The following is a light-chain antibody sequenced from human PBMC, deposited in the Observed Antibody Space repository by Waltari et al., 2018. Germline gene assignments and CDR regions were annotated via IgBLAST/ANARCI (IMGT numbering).Light chain of an antibody. J-gene: IGLJ3*02. CDR2: VNSDGSH. CDR1: SGHSSNI. Sequence: QLVVTQSPSPPASLGASVRPTCTLSSGHSSNIIAWLKQQPEKGPRYLMKVNSDGSHSRGDEIPDHFSGSSSGAERHLTISSLQAEDEADYYCQTGGHGTWVFGGGTKLTVL. CDR3: QTGGHGTWV. V-gene: IGLV4-69*01.